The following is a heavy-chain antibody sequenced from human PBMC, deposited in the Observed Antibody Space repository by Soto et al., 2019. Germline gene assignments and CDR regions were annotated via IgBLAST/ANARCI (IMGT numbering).Heavy chain of an antibody. V-gene: IGHV1-8*01. J-gene: IGHJ4*02. CDR2: MNPNSGNT. D-gene: IGHD6-13*01. CDR3: ARGKRGIAAAGTTFHY. Sequence: QVQLVQSGAEVKKPGASVKVSCKASGYTFTSYDINWVRQATGQGLEWMGWMNPNSGNTGYAQKFQGRVTMTRNTSRSTAYMELSSLRSEDTAVYYCARGKRGIAAAGTTFHYWGQGTLVTVSS. CDR1: GYTFTSYD.